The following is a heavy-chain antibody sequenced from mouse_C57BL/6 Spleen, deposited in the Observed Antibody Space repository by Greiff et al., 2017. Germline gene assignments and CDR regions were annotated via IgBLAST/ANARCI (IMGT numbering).Heavy chain of an antibody. D-gene: IGHD1-1*01. CDR3: AREGSITSVVAPYWYFDV. Sequence: EVKLMESGGGLVKPGGSLKLSCAASGFTFSSYAMSWVRQTPEKRLEWVATISDGGSYTYYPDNVKGRFTISRDNAKNNLYLQMSHLKSEDTAMYYCAREGSITSVVAPYWYFDVWGTGTTVTVSS. CDR1: GFTFSSYA. J-gene: IGHJ1*03. CDR2: ISDGGSYT. V-gene: IGHV5-4*01.